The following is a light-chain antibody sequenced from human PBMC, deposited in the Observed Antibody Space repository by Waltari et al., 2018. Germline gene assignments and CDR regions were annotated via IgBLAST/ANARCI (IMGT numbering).Light chain of an antibody. CDR1: QSISRF. V-gene: IGKV3-20*01. CDR2: DAS. Sequence: EIMLTQSPGTLSLSPGERATLSCRASQSISRFLAWYQQKPGQAPRRLIYDASSRATGIPDRFSGSGSGTDFSLTISRLEPEDIAVYYCQKYGSLPATFGQGTKVEIK. J-gene: IGKJ1*01. CDR3: QKYGSLPAT.